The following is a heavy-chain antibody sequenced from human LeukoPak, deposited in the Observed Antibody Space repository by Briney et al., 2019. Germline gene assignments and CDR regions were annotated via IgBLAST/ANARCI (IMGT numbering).Heavy chain of an antibody. V-gene: IGHV3-53*01. CDR1: GFTVSSNY. D-gene: IGHD3-22*01. J-gene: IGHJ3*02. CDR2: IYSGGST. CDR3: AREGLIGDQSGLIDAFDI. Sequence: GGSLRLSCAASGFTVSSNYMSWVRQAPGKGLEWVSVIYSGGSTYYADSVKGRFTISRDNSKNTLYLQMNSLRAEDTIVYYCAREGLIGDQSGLIDAFDIWGQGTMVTVSS.